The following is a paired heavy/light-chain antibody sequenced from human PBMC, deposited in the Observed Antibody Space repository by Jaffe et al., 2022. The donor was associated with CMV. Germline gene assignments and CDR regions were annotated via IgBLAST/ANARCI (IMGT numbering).Heavy chain of an antibody. CDR3: ARDYWNYFDY. J-gene: IGHJ4*02. CDR1: GFTFSNHW. CDR2: IRKDGSEK. V-gene: IGHV3-7*01. Sequence: EVELVESGGGLVQPGGSLRLSCAASGFTFSNHWMNWVRQAPGKGLEWVANIRKDGSEKRYVDSVKGRFIISRDNAENSLFLQMNSLRAEDTAIYYCARDYWNYFDYWGQGALVTVSS. D-gene: IGHD1-1*01.
Light chain of an antibody. J-gene: IGKJ3*01. CDR2: DAS. CDR1: QSVGSR. Sequence: EIVMTQSPATLSVSPGERATLSCRASQSVGSRLAWYQQKPGQAPRLLIYDASSRATDIPARFSGSGSGTEFTVTISSLQSEDFAVYYCQQYNTWPRTFGPGTKVDIK. CDR3: QQYNTWPRT. V-gene: IGKV3-15*01.